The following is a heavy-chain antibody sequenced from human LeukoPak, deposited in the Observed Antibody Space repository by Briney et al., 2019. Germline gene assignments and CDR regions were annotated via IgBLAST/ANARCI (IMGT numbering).Heavy chain of an antibody. CDR1: GYTFTRYY. V-gene: IGHV1-2*02. J-gene: IGHJ4*02. CDR2: INPDSDDS. CDR3: ARNANYYGSGSSFDY. Sequence: ASVTVSCKASGYTFTRYYMHWVRQAPGQGLEWMGWINPDSDDSIYAQKFQGRVTMTRDTSISTAYMELSRLRSDDTAVYYCARNANYYGSGSSFDYWGQGTLVTVSS. D-gene: IGHD3-10*01.